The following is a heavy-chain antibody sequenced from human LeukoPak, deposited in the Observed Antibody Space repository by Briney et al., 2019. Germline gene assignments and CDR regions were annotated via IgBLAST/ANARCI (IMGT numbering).Heavy chain of an antibody. D-gene: IGHD3-3*01. CDR3: ARIGFDLWSGYYGARYFFDY. Sequence: GSLRLSCAASGFTFSDYYMSWIRQAPGKGLEWISYAGSSGSPMNYADSVKGRFTISKDNAKNSLYLQMNSLRAEDTAMYYCARIGFDLWSGYYGARYFFDYWGQGTLVTVSS. CDR1: GFTFSDYY. V-gene: IGHV3-11*01. J-gene: IGHJ4*02. CDR2: AGSSGSPM.